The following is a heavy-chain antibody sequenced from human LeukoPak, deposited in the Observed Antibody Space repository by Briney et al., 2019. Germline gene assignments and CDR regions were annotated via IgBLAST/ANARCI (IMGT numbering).Heavy chain of an antibody. D-gene: IGHD3-10*01. CDR1: GGSLSSGGCY. CDR2: IYHSGST. V-gene: IGHV4-30-2*01. J-gene: IGHJ4*02. CDR3: ARVRGRDGYFNY. Sequence: PSQTLSLTCTVSGGSLSSGGCYWSWIRQPPGKGLEWIGYIYHSGSTYYNPSLKSRVTISVDRSKNQFSLKLSSVTAADTAVYYCARVRGRDGYFNYWGQGTPVTVSS.